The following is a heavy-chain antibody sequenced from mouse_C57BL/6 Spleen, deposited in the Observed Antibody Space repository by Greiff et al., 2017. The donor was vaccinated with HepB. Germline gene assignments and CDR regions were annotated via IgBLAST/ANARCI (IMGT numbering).Heavy chain of an antibody. Sequence: EVKVVESGGGLVKPGGSLKLSCAASGFTFSDYGMHWVRQAPEKGLEWVAYISSGRSTIYYADTVKGRFTISRDNAKNTLFLQITSLRSEDTAMYYCARSYYFDYWGQGTTLTVSS. CDR2: ISSGRSTI. J-gene: IGHJ2*01. V-gene: IGHV5-17*01. CDR1: GFTFSDYG. CDR3: ARSYYFDY.